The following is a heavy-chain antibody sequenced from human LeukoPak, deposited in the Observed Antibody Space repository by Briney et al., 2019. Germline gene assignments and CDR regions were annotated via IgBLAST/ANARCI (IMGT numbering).Heavy chain of an antibody. J-gene: IGHJ5*02. CDR2: IYHSGST. CDR3: ARDLWEDYYGSGSYRVDP. CDR1: GDSISSSNW. D-gene: IGHD3-10*01. V-gene: IGHV4/OR15-8*01. Sequence: SETLSLTCDVSGDSISSSNWWNWVRQPPGKGLEWIGGIYHSGSTNYNPSLKSRVTMSVDTSKNQFSLKLSSVTAADTAVYYCARDLWEDYYGSGSYRVDPWGQGTLVTVSS.